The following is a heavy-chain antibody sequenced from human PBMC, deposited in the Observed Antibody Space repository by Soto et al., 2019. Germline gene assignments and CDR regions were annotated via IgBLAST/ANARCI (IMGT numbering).Heavy chain of an antibody. CDR3: VRLVDNSWLDS. CDR1: GDSVSSNDAT. Sequence: QVQLQQSGPGLVKTSQTLSLTCAISGDSVSSNDATWDWIRQSPSRGLEWLGRQYYRSKRYIDSAHSGRRRITNKPDPYNNQLAPRLYSVPPDYTAVCSWVRLVDNSWLDSCRPGTLVTVSS. CDR2: QYYRSKRYI. J-gene: IGHJ5*01. D-gene: IGHD2-2*01. V-gene: IGHV6-1*01.